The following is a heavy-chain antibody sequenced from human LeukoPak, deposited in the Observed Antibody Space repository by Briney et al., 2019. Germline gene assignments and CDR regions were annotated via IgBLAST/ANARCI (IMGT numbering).Heavy chain of an antibody. CDR2: ISGGST. V-gene: IGHV3-38-3*01. CDR1: GFTVSTNE. Sequence: PGGSLRLSCAASGFTVSTNEMSWVRQAPGKGLEWVSCISGGSTYYADSRKGRFSISRDNSKDTLYLQMNSLRAEDTAVYYCGRCNVAAPSGYVDVWGKGATVTVSS. J-gene: IGHJ6*04. D-gene: IGHD6-6*01. CDR3: GRCNVAAPSGYVDV.